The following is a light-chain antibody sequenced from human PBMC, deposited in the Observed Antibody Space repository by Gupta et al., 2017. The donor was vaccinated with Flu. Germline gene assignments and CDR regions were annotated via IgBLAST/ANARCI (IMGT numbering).Light chain of an antibody. CDR2: VNSDGSH. V-gene: IGLV4-69*02. CDR3: QTWGTGLLV. Sequence: QLVLTQSPSASASLGASVKVTCTLTSGHSSYAIAWHQQQPEKGPRYLMKVNSDGSHSKGDGIPDRFSGSSSGTERYLTISSLQSEDEADYYCQTWGTGLLVFGGGTKVTVL. CDR1: SGHSSYA. J-gene: IGLJ3*02.